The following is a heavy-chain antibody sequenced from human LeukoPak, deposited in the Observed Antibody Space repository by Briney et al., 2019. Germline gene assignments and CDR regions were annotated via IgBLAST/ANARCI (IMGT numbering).Heavy chain of an antibody. CDR1: GGSFSGYY. Sequence: SETLSLTCGVYGGSFSGYYWSWIRQIPGKGLEWIGEINHSGSTNYNPSLKSRVTISVDTSKNQFSLKLSSVTAADTAVYYCARGRLVFFYGMDVWGQGTTVTVSS. J-gene: IGHJ6*02. CDR3: ARGRLVFFYGMDV. D-gene: IGHD3-3*01. V-gene: IGHV4-34*01. CDR2: INHSGST.